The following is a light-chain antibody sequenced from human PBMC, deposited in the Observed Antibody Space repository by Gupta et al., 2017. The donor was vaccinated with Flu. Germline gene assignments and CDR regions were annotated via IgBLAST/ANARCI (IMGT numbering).Light chain of an antibody. CDR3: QQYNSYSYN. V-gene: IGKV1-5*03. J-gene: IGKJ2*01. Sequence: QMTQSPSTLSASVGASVTISCRASQSVGNWLAWYQQKPGKAPHLLIYKASTLKSGVPSRFSGSGAGTEFTLTISSLQPDDFATYYCQQYNSYSYNFGQGTKVEIK. CDR1: QSVGNW. CDR2: KAS.